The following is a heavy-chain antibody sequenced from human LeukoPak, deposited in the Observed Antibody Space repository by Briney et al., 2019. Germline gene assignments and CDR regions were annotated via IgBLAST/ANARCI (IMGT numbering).Heavy chain of an antibody. CDR1: GFIFNDYG. CDR2: ISWNSGSI. V-gene: IGHV3-9*01. Sequence: GGSLRLSCAVSGFIFNDYGMHWVRQAPGKGLEWVSGISWNSGSIGYADSVKGRFTISRDNAKNSLFLQMNSLRPEDTAFYYCAKAEGFFGGYYDRWGQGTLVTVSS. D-gene: IGHD3-22*01. J-gene: IGHJ5*02. CDR3: AKAEGFFGGYYDR.